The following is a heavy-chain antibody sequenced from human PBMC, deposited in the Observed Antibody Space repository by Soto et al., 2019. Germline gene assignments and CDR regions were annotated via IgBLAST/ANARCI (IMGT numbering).Heavy chain of an antibody. CDR3: ARFSTLGKDYXVDG. CDR1: SGSISSSDYY. J-gene: IGHJ6*02. V-gene: IGHV4-30-4*01. Sequence: SETLSLTCSVSSGSISSSDYYWSLIRQPPGKGLEWIGYINYSGRTYYKPSLKSRLSMSIDTSKNQFSLRLTSVTVADTAVYFCARFSTLGKDYXVDGWGQRTTVTVSS. D-gene: IGHD3-3*02. CDR2: INYSGRT.